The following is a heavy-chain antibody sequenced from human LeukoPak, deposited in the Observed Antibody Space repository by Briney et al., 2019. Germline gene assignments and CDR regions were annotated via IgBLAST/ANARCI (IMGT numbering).Heavy chain of an antibody. V-gene: IGHV1-46*01. CDR2: INPSGGST. Sequence: GASVKVSCKASGYTFTSYYMHWVRQAPGQGLEWMGIINPSGGSTSYAQKFQGRVTMTRDMSTSTVYMELSSLRSEDTAVYYCAREAARPMVRGVIIFPRTGHFDYWGQGTLVTVSS. J-gene: IGHJ4*02. CDR1: GYTFTSYY. CDR3: AREAARPMVRGVIIFPRTGHFDY. D-gene: IGHD3-10*01.